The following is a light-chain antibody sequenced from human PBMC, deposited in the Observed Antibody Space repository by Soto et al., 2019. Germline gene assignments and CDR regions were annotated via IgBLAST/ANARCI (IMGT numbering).Light chain of an antibody. CDR2: DAS. V-gene: IGKV3-11*01. J-gene: IGKJ4*01. CDR3: QQRSISPLT. Sequence: EVLLSQSLATPSLYPEERVTLSCMASQSISTYLAWYQQKPGQAPRRLIYDASYRPAGIPSRFSGSGSGTDFTLTISSLQPEDFAVYHCQQRSISPLTFGGGTKLAIK. CDR1: QSISTY.